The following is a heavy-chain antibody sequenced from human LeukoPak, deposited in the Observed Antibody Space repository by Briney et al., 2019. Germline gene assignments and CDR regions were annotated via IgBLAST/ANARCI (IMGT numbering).Heavy chain of an antibody. CDR3: AREEFYY. Sequence: SETLSLTXAVYGGSFSGYYWSWIRQPPGKGLEWNGEINHSGSTNYNPSLKSRVTISVDTSKNQFSLKLSSVTAADTAVYYCAREEFYYWSQGTLVTVSS. D-gene: IGHD3-10*01. CDR1: GGSFSGYY. J-gene: IGHJ4*02. CDR2: INHSGST. V-gene: IGHV4-34*01.